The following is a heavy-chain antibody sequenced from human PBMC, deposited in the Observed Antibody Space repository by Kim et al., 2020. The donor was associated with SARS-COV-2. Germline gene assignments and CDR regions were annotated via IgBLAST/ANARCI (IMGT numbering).Heavy chain of an antibody. CDR3: AREMAAFDI. CDR2: IYYSGST. V-gene: IGHV4-31*03. Sequence: SETLSLTFTVAGGSISSGGYYWSWIRQHPGKGLEWIGYIYYSGSTYYNQSLKSRVTISVDTSKNQFSLKLSSVTAADTAVYYGAREMAAFDIWGQETMVTVSS. J-gene: IGHJ3*02. CDR1: GGSISSGGYY.